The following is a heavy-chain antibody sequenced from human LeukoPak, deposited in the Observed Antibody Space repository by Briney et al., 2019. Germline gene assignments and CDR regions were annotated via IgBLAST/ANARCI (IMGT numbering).Heavy chain of an antibody. J-gene: IGHJ4*02. D-gene: IGHD2-15*01. Sequence: ASVKVSCKASGYTFSSYGISWVRQGPGQGLEWMGWSSAYDGKTNYAQKLQSRVTMITDTSTSTAYMELRSLRSDDTAVYYCARDSRVHRYCSGGSCYDYWGQGTLVTVSS. CDR1: GYTFSSYG. CDR2: SSAYDGKT. CDR3: ARDSRVHRYCSGGSCYDY. V-gene: IGHV1-18*01.